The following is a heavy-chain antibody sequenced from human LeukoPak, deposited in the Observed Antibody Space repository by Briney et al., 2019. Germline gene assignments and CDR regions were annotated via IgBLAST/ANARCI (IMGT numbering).Heavy chain of an antibody. CDR2: ISGSGGST. CDR3: AKPAYYDSNGYYSPFDY. J-gene: IGHJ4*02. CDR1: GFTFSSYG. Sequence: GGSLRLSCAASGFTFSSYGIHWVRQATGKGLEWVSAISGSGGSTYYADFVKGRFTISRDNSKNTVYLQMNSLRAEDTAVYYCAKPAYYDSNGYYSPFDYWGQGTLVTVSS. D-gene: IGHD3-22*01. V-gene: IGHV3-23*01.